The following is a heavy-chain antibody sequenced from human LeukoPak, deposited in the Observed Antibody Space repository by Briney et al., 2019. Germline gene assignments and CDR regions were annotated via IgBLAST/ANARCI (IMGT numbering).Heavy chain of an antibody. CDR2: LRFDGTTT. J-gene: IGHJ6*03. CDR3: AKVGETDGSGHFYYMDV. CDR1: GFTFSDYW. V-gene: IGHV3-30*02. Sequence: GGSLRLSCAASGFTFSDYWMSWVRQVPGKGLEWVSFLRFDGTTTAYADSVKGRFTISRDTSRNTLYLQMHSLRAEDTAVYYCAKVGETDGSGHFYYMDVWGKGTTVTV. D-gene: IGHD3-10*01.